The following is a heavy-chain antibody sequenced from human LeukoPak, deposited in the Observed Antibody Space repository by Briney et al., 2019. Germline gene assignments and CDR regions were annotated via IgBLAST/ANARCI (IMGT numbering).Heavy chain of an antibody. Sequence: SVKVSCKASGGTFSSYAISWVRQAPGQGLEWMGGIIPIFGTANYAQKFQGRVTITADESTSTAYMELSSLRSEDTAVYYCAKELSFPGDSPFDYWGQGTLVTVSS. J-gene: IGHJ4*02. CDR3: AKELSFPGDSPFDY. D-gene: IGHD4-17*01. CDR1: GGTFSSYA. V-gene: IGHV1-69*13. CDR2: IIPIFGTA.